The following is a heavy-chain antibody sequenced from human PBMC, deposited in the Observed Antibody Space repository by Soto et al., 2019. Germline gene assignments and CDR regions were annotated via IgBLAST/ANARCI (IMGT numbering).Heavy chain of an antibody. Sequence: SETLSLTCAVSGGSISSSNWWSWVRQPPGKGLEWIGEIYHSGSTNYNPSLKSRVTISVDKSKNQFSLKLSSVTAADTAVYYCAKQMIDCSSTSCYGRLDYWGQGTLVTV. D-gene: IGHD2-2*01. J-gene: IGHJ4*02. V-gene: IGHV4-4*02. CDR3: AKQMIDCSSTSCYGRLDY. CDR1: GGSISSSNW. CDR2: IYHSGST.